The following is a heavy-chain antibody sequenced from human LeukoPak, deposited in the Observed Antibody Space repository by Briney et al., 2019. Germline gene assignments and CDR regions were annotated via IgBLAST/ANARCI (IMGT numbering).Heavy chain of an antibody. CDR1: GGSISSYY. J-gene: IGHJ5*02. CDR3: AKSPYYSGSYPYWFDP. Sequence: SSETLSLTCTVSGGSISSYYWSWIRQPPGKGLEWIGYIYYSGSTNYNPSLKSRVTISIDTSKNQFSLKLTSVTAADTAVYYCAKSPYYSGSYPYWFDPWGQGTLVTVSS. V-gene: IGHV4-59*12. CDR2: IYYSGST. D-gene: IGHD1-26*01.